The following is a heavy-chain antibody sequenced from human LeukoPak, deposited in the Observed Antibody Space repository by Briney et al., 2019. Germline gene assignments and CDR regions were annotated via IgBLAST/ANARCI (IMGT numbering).Heavy chain of an antibody. Sequence: GGSLRLSCAASGFTFSSYGMHWVRQAPGKGLEWVAVIWYDGSNKYYADSVKGRFTISRDNSKNTLYLQMNSLRAEDTAVYYCARANGDEPSYYYYGMDVWGQGTTVTVSS. V-gene: IGHV3-33*01. CDR1: GFTFSSYG. CDR3: ARANGDEPSYYYYGMDV. J-gene: IGHJ6*02. D-gene: IGHD4-17*01. CDR2: IWYDGSNK.